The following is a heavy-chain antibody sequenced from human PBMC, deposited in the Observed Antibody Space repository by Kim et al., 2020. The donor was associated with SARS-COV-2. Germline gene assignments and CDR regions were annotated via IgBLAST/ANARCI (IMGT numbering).Heavy chain of an antibody. J-gene: IGHJ4*02. CDR2: SNK. Sequence: SNKYYADAVKGRFTISRDNSKNTLYLQMNSLRAEDTAVYYCASLRGAQGYWGQGTLVTVSS. CDR3: ASLRGAQGY. V-gene: IGHV3-30-3*01.